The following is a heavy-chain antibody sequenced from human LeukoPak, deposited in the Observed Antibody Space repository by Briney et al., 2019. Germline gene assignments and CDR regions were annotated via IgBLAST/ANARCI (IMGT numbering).Heavy chain of an antibody. Sequence: PSETLSLTCTVSGYSINSGYYWVWIRQPPGKGLEWIGSIYRSGSTNYNPSLKSRVTISVDTSKNQFSLKLSSVTAADTAVYYCASPTRGIRPLSTWGQGTLVTVSS. J-gene: IGHJ5*02. CDR3: ASPTRGIRPLST. CDR1: GYSINSGYY. V-gene: IGHV4-38-2*02. D-gene: IGHD3-16*01. CDR2: IYRSGST.